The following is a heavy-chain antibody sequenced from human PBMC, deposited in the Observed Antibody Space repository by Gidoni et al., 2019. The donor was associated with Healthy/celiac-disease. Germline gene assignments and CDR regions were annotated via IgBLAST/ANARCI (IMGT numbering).Heavy chain of an antibody. D-gene: IGHD2-2*01. J-gene: IGHJ1*01. CDR1: GFPFSSYA. CDR2: ISYDGINK. CDR3: ARDGDIVVVPAAPRAEYFQH. V-gene: IGHV3-30-3*01. Sequence: QVQLVESGGGVVQPGRSLRLSCPPSGFPFSSYAIHWVRPAPGKGLAWVAVISYDGINKYYADSVKGRFTISRDNSKNTLYLQMNSLRAEETAVYYCARDGDIVVVPAAPRAEYFQHWGQGTLVTVSS.